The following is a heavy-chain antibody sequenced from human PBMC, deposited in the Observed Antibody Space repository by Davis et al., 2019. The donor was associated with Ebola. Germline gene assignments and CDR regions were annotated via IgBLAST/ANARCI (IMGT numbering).Heavy chain of an antibody. Sequence: GESLKISCAASGCTFSYYAMDWVRQAPGKGLEWVALISYDGSNEHNADSVKGRFTISRDNSKNTLYLQMNSLRAEDTAVYYCARGVRVGGVEYYGMDVWGKGTTVTVSS. J-gene: IGHJ6*04. CDR1: GCTFSYYA. CDR2: ISYDGSNE. V-gene: IGHV3-30-3*01. CDR3: ARGVRVGGVEYYGMDV. D-gene: IGHD1-26*01.